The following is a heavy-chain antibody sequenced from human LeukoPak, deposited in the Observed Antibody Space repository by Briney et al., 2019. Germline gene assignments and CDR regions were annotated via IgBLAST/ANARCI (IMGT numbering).Heavy chain of an antibody. CDR2: IKQDGSEK. Sequence: PGGSLRLSCAASGFTFSSYWMSWVRQAPGKGLEWVANIKQDGSEKYYVDSVKGRFTISRDNAKNSLYLQMNSLRAEDTAVYYCARMTSSIAVAEYNWFDPWGQGTLVTVSS. J-gene: IGHJ5*02. D-gene: IGHD6-19*01. CDR3: ARMTSSIAVAEYNWFDP. V-gene: IGHV3-7*01. CDR1: GFTFSSYW.